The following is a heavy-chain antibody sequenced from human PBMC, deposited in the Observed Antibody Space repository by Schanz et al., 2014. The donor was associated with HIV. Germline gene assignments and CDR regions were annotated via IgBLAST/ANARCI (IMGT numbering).Heavy chain of an antibody. Sequence: QVQLVQSGAEVKKPGSSVKVSCKASGGTLSNYGISWVRQAPGQGLEWMGGIIPIFATTNYAQRFQGRVTITADESTNTAYMELSSLRSDDTAVYYCASRRSSWGFYYGLDVWGQGSTVTVSS. V-gene: IGHV1-69*01. CDR1: GGTLSNYG. J-gene: IGHJ6*02. CDR3: ASRRSSWGFYYGLDV. CDR2: IIPIFATT. D-gene: IGHD3-3*01.